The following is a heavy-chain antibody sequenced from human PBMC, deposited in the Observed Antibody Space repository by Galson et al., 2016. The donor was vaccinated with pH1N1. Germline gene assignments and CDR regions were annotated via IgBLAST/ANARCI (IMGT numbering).Heavy chain of an antibody. D-gene: IGHD3-16*01. CDR3: ARAAFGQQSL. Sequence: SLRLSCAASGFTFSTYWMNWVRRAPGKGLEWVANINQDGSDKYYVDSVKGRFTISRDNAKNSLYLQMNSLRDEDTALYYCARAAFGQQSLWGQGTTVTVSS. V-gene: IGHV3-7*01. CDR1: GFTFSTYW. CDR2: INQDGSDK. J-gene: IGHJ6*02.